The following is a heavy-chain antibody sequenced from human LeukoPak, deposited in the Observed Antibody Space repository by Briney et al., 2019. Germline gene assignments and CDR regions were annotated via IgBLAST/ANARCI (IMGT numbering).Heavy chain of an antibody. J-gene: IGHJ3*02. CDR3: ARDRHRGRVGVHAFDI. D-gene: IGHD1-26*01. Sequence: PGGSLRLSCAASGFTFSSYAMSWVRQAPGKGLKWVSTINDNGDGTYYADSVKGRFTISRDNSYNTVSLQMNSLRAEDTAVYYCARDRHRGRVGVHAFDIWGQGTMVTVSS. CDR1: GFTFSSYA. V-gene: IGHV3-23*01. CDR2: INDNGDGT.